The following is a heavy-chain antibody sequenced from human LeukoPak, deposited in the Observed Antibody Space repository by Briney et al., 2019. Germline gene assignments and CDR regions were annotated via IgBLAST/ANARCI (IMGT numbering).Heavy chain of an antibody. D-gene: IGHD6-19*01. J-gene: IGHJ5*02. CDR2: IKQDGSVK. CDR1: GFTFSSYG. V-gene: IGHV3-7*03. Sequence: GSLRLSCAASGFTFSSYGMHWVRQAPGKGLEWVANIKQDGSVKNYVDSVKGRFTISRDNAKNSLYLQMNSLRAEDTAIYYCARDGDTSGWYAWGQGILVTVSS. CDR3: ARDGDTSGWYA.